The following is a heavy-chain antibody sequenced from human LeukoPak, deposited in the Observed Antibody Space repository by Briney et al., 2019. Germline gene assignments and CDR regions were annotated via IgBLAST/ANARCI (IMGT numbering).Heavy chain of an antibody. Sequence: SETLSLTCTVSGGSISSSSYYWGWIRQPPGKGLEWIGSIYYSGSTYYNPSLTSRVTISVDTSKNQFSLKLSSVTAADTAVYYCARLRRGGDSWGQGTLVTVSS. CDR1: GGSISSSSYY. J-gene: IGHJ4*02. CDR2: IYYSGST. D-gene: IGHD2-15*01. V-gene: IGHV4-39*01. CDR3: ARLRRGGDS.